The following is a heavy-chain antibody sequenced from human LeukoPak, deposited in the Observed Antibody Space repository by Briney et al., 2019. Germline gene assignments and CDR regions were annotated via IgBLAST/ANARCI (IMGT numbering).Heavy chain of an antibody. CDR3: ARLENCGGDCYSTFDY. CDR2: MNPNSGNT. J-gene: IGHJ4*02. V-gene: IGHV1-8*01. Sequence: ASVKVSCKASGYTFTSYDIIWVRQATGQGLEWMGWMNPNSGNTGYAQKFQGRVTMTRNTSISTAYMELSSLRSEDTAVYYCARLENCGGDCYSTFDYWGQGTLVTVSS. D-gene: IGHD2-21*02. CDR1: GYTFTSYD.